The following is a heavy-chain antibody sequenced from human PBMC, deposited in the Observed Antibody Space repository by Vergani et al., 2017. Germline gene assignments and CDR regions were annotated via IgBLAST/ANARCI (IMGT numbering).Heavy chain of an antibody. D-gene: IGHD3-3*01. CDR1: GFTFSSYA. V-gene: IGHV3-23*04. J-gene: IGHJ6*02. Sequence: VQLVESGGGVVQPGGSLRLSCAASGFTFSSYAMSWVRQAPGKGLEWVSAISGSGGSTYYADSVKGRFTISRDNSKNTLYLQMNSLRAEDTAVYYCAKVSSYDFWSGYSEIYYYYGMDVWGQGTTVTVSS. CDR2: ISGSGGST. CDR3: AKVSSYDFWSGYSEIYYYYGMDV.